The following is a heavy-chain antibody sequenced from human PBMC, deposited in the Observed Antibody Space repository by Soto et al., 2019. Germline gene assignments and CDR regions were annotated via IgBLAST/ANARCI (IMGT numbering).Heavy chain of an antibody. CDR3: VRVSSIAGLYYGMDV. CDR2: NYYSGIT. V-gene: IGHV4-31*03. Sequence: PSETLSLTCTVSGGSISSGGYYWTWIRQHPGKGLEWIGYNYYSGITYYNPSLKSRVTISLDTSKNQFSLKLSSVTAADTAVYYCVRVSSIAGLYYGMDVWGQGTMVTVSS. D-gene: IGHD6-6*01. J-gene: IGHJ6*02. CDR1: GGSISSGGYY.